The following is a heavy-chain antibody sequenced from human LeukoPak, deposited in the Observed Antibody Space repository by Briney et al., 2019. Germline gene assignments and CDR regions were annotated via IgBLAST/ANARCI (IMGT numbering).Heavy chain of an antibody. CDR2: IIPIFGTA. J-gene: IGHJ6*02. CDR3: ARELLWFGESYYYGMDV. V-gene: IGHV1-69*13. D-gene: IGHD3-10*01. CDR1: GGTFSSYA. Sequence: SVKVSCKASGGTFSSYAISWVRQAPGQGLEWMGGIIPIFGTANYAQKFQGRVTITADESTSTAYMELSSPRSEDTAVYYCARELLWFGESYYYGMDVWGQGTTVTVSS.